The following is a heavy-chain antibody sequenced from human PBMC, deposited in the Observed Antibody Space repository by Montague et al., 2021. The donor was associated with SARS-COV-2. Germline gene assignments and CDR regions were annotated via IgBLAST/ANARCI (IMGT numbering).Heavy chain of an antibody. CDR3: VRSRAARYFDWTKLDAHVKPYYFDY. CDR1: GGSISRSSYY. J-gene: IGHJ4*02. CDR2: IYYSGST. D-gene: IGHD3-9*01. V-gene: IGHV4-39*01. Sequence: SETLSLTCTVSGGSISRSSYYWVWLRQPPGKGLEWIGCIYYSGSTYYNPSLKSRVTISVDTSKNQFSLKLSSVTAADTAVYYCVRSRAARYFDWTKLDAHVKPYYFDYWGQGTLVTVSS.